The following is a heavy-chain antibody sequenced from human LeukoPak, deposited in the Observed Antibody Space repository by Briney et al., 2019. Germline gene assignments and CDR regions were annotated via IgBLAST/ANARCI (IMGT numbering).Heavy chain of an antibody. V-gene: IGHV3-33*06. D-gene: IGHD5-18*01. CDR2: IWYDGSNK. Sequence: GGSLRLSRAASGFTFSSYGMHWVRQAPGKGLEWVAVIWYDGSNKYYADSVKGRFTISRDNSKNTLYLQMNSLRAEDTAVYYCAKDESSYGLGPFDYWGQGTLVTVSS. CDR1: GFTFSSYG. J-gene: IGHJ4*02. CDR3: AKDESSYGLGPFDY.